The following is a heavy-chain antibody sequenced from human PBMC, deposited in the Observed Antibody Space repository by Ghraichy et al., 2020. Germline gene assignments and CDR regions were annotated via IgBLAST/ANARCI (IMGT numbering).Heavy chain of an antibody. V-gene: IGHV3-23*01. CDR1: GFTFNSYA. CDR3: AKEGRPYSGGGYFDL. D-gene: IGHD5-18*01. Sequence: GGSLRLSCAASGFTFNSYAMGWVRQAPGKGLEWVSTINEHGRATYYAASVKGRFTISRDNSRDTLFLLVNSLRFDDTAVYYCAKEGRPYSGGGYFDLWGRGTLVTVSS. CDR2: INEHGRAT. J-gene: IGHJ2*01.